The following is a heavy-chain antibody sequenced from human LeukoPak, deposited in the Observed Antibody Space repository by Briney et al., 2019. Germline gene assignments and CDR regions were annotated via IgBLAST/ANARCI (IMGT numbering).Heavy chain of an antibody. Sequence: ASVKVSCKASGYTFTSYDINWVRQATGQGLEWMGWMNPNSGNTGYAQKFQGRVTMTRNTSISTAYMELSGLRSEDTAVYYCARVLQRITIFGVVMGSYYMDVWGKGTTVTVSS. V-gene: IGHV1-8*01. CDR3: ARVLQRITIFGVVMGSYYMDV. D-gene: IGHD3-3*01. J-gene: IGHJ6*03. CDR2: MNPNSGNT. CDR1: GYTFTSYD.